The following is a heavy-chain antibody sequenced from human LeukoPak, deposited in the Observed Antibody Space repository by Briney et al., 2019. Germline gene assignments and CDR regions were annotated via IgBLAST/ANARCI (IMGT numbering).Heavy chain of an antibody. CDR2: ISSSGSTV. Sequence: GGSLRLSCAASGFTFSSYEMNWVRQAPGKGLEWVSYISSSGSTVYYADSVKGRFTISRDNAKNSLYLQMNSLRAEDTAVYYCARGEWLSAFDIWGQGTMVTVSS. J-gene: IGHJ3*02. V-gene: IGHV3-48*03. D-gene: IGHD3-3*01. CDR3: ARGEWLSAFDI. CDR1: GFTFSSYE.